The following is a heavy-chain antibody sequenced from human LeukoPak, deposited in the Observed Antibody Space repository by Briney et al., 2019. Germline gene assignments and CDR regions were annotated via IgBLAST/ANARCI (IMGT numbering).Heavy chain of an antibody. J-gene: IGHJ4*02. Sequence: GGSLRLSCAASGLTLSIYTMNWVRQAPGKGLEWVSYMSTSGSISYADSVKGRFTISRDNAKSSLYLQMNSLRDEDTAVYYCARMIDYNYGYAFDYWGQGTLVTVSS. D-gene: IGHD5-18*01. CDR2: MSTSGSI. CDR1: GLTLSIYT. V-gene: IGHV3-48*02. CDR3: ARMIDYNYGYAFDY.